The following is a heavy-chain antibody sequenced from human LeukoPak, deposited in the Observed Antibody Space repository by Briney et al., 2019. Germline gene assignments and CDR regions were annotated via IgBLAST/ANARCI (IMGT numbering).Heavy chain of an antibody. CDR1: GFTFSSST. V-gene: IGHV3-7*01. CDR3: ARDRGYCSGGSCYSVLDY. D-gene: IGHD2-15*01. CDR2: IKQDGSEK. Sequence: PGGSLRLSCAASGFTFSSSTMNWVRQAPGKGLEWVANIKQDGSEKYYVDSVKGRFTISRDNAKNLLYLQMNSLRAEDTAVYYCARDRGYCSGGSCYSVLDYWGQGTLVTVSS. J-gene: IGHJ4*02.